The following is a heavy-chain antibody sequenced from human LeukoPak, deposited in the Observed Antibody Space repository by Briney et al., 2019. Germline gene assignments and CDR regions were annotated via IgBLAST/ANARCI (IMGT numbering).Heavy chain of an antibody. J-gene: IGHJ5*02. D-gene: IGHD6-13*01. CDR1: GYTFTSYG. Sequence: GASVKVSCKASGYTFTSYGISWVRQAPGQGLEWMGGIIPIFGTANYAQKFQGRVTITADESTSTGYMELSSLRSEDTAVYYCARDLISSSLPENNWFDPRGQGTLVTVSS. CDR3: ARDLISSSLPENNWFDP. V-gene: IGHV1-69*13. CDR2: IIPIFGTA.